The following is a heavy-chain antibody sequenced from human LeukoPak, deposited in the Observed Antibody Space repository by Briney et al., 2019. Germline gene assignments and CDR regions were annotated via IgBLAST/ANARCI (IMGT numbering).Heavy chain of an antibody. CDR1: GFTFSSYG. CDR3: AKRGGSRYYDSSGYYYDY. V-gene: IGHV3-23*01. Sequence: GGSLRLSCAASGFTFSSYGMSWVRQAPGKGLEWVSAISGSGGSTYYADSVKGRFTISRDNSKNTLYLQMNSLRAEDTAVYYCAKRGGSRYYDSSGYYYDYWGQGTLVTVSS. J-gene: IGHJ4*02. D-gene: IGHD3-22*01. CDR2: ISGSGGST.